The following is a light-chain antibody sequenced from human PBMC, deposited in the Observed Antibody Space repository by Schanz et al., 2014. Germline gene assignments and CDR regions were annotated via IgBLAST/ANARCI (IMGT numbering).Light chain of an antibody. J-gene: IGKJ2*01. V-gene: IGKV3-20*01. Sequence: EIVLTQSPGTLSLSPGERATFSCRASQSVRSTYFAWYQHIPGQAPRLLIHDVSKRASGIADRFSGSGSGAEFTLTISRLEPQDFGVYYCQQYGSSPPYTFGQGTKLEIK. CDR2: DVS. CDR3: QQYGSSPPYT. CDR1: QSVRSTY.